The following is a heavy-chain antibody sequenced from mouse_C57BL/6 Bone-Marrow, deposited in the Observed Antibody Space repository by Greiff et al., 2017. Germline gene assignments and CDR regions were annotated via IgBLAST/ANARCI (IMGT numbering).Heavy chain of an antibody. J-gene: IGHJ3*01. CDR1: GYTFTSYW. D-gene: IGHD3-2*02. V-gene: IGHV1-61*01. CDR3: ASPTQALQFAY. CDR2: IYPSDSET. Sequence: QVQLQQPGAELVRPGSSVKLSCKASGYTFTSYWMDWVKQRPGQGLEWIGNIYPSDSETHYNQKFKDKATLTVDKSSSTAYMQLNSLTSEDSAVYYCASPTQALQFAYWGQGTLVTVSA.